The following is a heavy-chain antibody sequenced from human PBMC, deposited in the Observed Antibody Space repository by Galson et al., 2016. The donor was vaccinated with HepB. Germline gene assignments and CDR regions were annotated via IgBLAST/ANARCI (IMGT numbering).Heavy chain of an antibody. CDR2: ISGTGGTT. CDR3: ARHPQNNL. CDR1: GFTLSSYA. J-gene: IGHJ4*02. D-gene: IGHD1/OR15-1a*01. V-gene: IGHV3-23*01. Sequence: SLRLSCAASGFTLSSYAMSWVRQAPGKGLQWVTSISGTGGTTYYADSVKGRFTISRDNSKSTMYLQMNSLRAEDTAVYYGARHPQNNLWGQGTLVTVSS.